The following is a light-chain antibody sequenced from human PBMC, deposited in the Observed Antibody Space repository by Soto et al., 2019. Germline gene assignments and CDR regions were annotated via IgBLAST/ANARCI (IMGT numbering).Light chain of an antibody. CDR1: QSVASN. V-gene: IGKV3-11*01. Sequence: EMAVTQSPATLSVSPGDRATLSCRASQSVASNLAWFQQKPGQTPRLLIYAASTRATGIPARFSGSGSGTDFTLTISRLEPEDFAVYYCQQRSNWPRTFGQGTKVDI. CDR3: QQRSNWPRT. CDR2: AAS. J-gene: IGKJ1*01.